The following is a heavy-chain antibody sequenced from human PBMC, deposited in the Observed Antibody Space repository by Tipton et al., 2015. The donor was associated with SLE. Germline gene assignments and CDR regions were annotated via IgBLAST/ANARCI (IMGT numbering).Heavy chain of an antibody. CDR1: GFTFSDHY. V-gene: IGHV3-72*01. D-gene: IGHD3-16*01. CDR2: TRNKANSYTT. CDR3: AREGAVYYYYYYMDV. Sequence: SLRLSCAASGFTFSDHYMDWVRQAPGKGLEWVGRTRNKANSYTTEYAASVKGRFTISRDDSKNSLYLQMNSLKTEDTAVYYCAREGAVYYYYYYMDVWGKGTTVTVSS. J-gene: IGHJ6*03.